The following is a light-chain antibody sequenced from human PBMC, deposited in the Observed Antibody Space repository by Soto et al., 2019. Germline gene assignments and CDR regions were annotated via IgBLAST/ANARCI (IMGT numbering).Light chain of an antibody. CDR3: SSYTSSSTLYV. CDR2: DVS. Sequence: ALTQPASVSGSPGQSITISCTGASSDVGGYNYVSWYQQHPGKAPKLMIYDVSNRPSGVSNRFSGSKSGNTASLTISGLQAEDEADYYCSSYTSSSTLYVFGTGTKVTVL. J-gene: IGLJ1*01. V-gene: IGLV2-14*01. CDR1: SSDVGGYNY.